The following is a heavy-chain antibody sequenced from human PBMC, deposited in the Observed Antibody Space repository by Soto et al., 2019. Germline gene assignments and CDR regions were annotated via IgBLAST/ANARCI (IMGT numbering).Heavy chain of an antibody. Sequence: ASVKVSCKASGGTFSSYGIGWVRQAPGQGLEWMGWISAYNGNTNYAQKLQGRVTMTTDTSTSTAYMELRSLRSDDTAVYYCARVTMIVVVITDFDYWGQGTLVTVSS. J-gene: IGHJ4*02. CDR1: GGTFSSYG. D-gene: IGHD3-22*01. CDR3: ARVTMIVVVITDFDY. V-gene: IGHV1-18*04. CDR2: ISAYNGNT.